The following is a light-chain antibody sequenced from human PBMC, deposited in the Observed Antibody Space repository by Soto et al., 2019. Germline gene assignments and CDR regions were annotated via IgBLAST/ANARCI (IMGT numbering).Light chain of an antibody. J-gene: IGLJ3*02. CDR1: SNDVGGYNY. V-gene: IGLV2-11*01. Sequence: QSVLTQPRSVSGSPGQSVTISCTGTSNDVGGYNYVSWYQQHPGKAPKVMIYDVSKRPSGVPDRFSGSKSGNTASLTISGLQAEDEADYYCCSYAGSYTWVFGGWTKLTVL. CDR2: DVS. CDR3: CSYAGSYTWV.